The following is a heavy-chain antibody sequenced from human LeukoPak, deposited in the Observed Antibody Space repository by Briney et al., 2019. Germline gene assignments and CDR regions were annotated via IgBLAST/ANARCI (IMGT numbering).Heavy chain of an antibody. CDR3: ARATTAYCTGGICPNFDF. J-gene: IGHJ4*02. CDR1: GGSITSYY. Sequence: PSETLSLTCTVSGGSITSYYWNWIRQPPGKGLEWIGYIYYSGTTNFNPSLKSRVTMSVDTSRNHFSLQLSSVTAADTALYYCARATTAYCTGGICPNFDFWGQGTLVTVSS. V-gene: IGHV4-59*01. D-gene: IGHD2-8*02. CDR2: IYYSGTT.